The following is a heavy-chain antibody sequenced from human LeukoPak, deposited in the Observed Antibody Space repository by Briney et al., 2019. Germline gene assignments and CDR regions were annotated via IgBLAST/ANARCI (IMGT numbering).Heavy chain of an antibody. CDR1: GFTVSSNY. D-gene: IGHD6-13*01. V-gene: IGHV3-53*01. J-gene: IGHJ3*02. CDR3: ARDVSGSSWRGHSFDI. Sequence: PGGSLRLSCAASGFTVSSNYLSWVRQAPGKGLEWVSVIYSGDSTYYADSVKGRFTISRDNSKNTLYLQMNSLRAEDRAVYYCARDVSGSSWRGHSFDIWGQGTMATVSS. CDR2: IYSGDST.